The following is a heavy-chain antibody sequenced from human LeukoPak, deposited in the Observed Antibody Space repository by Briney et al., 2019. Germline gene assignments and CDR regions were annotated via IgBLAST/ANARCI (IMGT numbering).Heavy chain of an antibody. CDR3: ARHIAAAGHFDY. D-gene: IGHD6-13*01. V-gene: IGHV4-59*08. CDR1: GGSLSSYY. J-gene: IGHJ4*02. CDR2: IYYSGST. Sequence: PSETLSLTCTVSGGSLSSYYWSWIRQPPGKGLEWIGYIYYSGSTNYNPSLKSRVTISVDTSKNQFSLKLSSVTAADTAVYYCARHIAAAGHFDYWGQGTLVTVSS.